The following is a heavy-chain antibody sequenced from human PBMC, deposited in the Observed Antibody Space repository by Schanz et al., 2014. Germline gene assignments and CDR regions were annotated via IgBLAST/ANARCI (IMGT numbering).Heavy chain of an antibody. J-gene: IGHJ4*02. CDR3: ARGLVRYVAY. CDR1: GYTFTNYG. D-gene: IGHD2-8*02. V-gene: IGHV1-18*01. Sequence: QVQLVQSGAEVKKPGASVGVSCKASGYTFTNYGVTWVRQAPGQGLEWMGWISANNGNTNYAQKFQGRVTMTRDTSISTAYMELSRLRSDDTAVYYCARGLVRYVAYWGQGTLVTVSS. CDR2: ISANNGNT.